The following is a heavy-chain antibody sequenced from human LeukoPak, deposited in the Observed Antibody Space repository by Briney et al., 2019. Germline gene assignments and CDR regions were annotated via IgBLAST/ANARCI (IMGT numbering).Heavy chain of an antibody. CDR2: IYHSGST. CDR1: GGSFSGHY. D-gene: IGHD3-22*01. J-gene: IGHJ4*02. V-gene: IGHV4-34*01. Sequence: SETLSLTCAVYGGSFSGHYWSWIRQPPGKGLEWIGEIYHSGSTNYNPSLKSRGTISLDMSKNQFSLKLRSVTAADTAVYYCATRTYYYDNPAFSHDYWGQGTLVPVSS. CDR3: ATRTYYYDNPAFSHDY.